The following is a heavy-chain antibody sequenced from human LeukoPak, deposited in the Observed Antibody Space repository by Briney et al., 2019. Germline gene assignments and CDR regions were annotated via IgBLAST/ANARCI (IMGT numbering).Heavy chain of an antibody. V-gene: IGHV3-23*01. D-gene: IGHD2-21*01. CDR2: LRGNGDT. CDR1: GFTFSSYA. CDR3: AKASCVSSADAVL. Sequence: GGSLRLSCAASGFTFSSYAMSWVREAPARGLEWVSSLRGNGDTFYADSVKGRFTLSRDDSRNTVYLQLDNLRVEDTAVYYCAKASCVSSADAVLWGQGTVVTVSP. J-gene: IGHJ4*02.